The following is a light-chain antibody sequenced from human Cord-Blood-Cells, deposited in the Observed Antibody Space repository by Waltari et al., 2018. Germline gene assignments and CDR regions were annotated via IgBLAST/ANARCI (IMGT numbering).Light chain of an antibody. CDR3: QQSYSTPPT. V-gene: IGKV1-39*01. CDR2: AAS. J-gene: IGKJ1*01. CDR1: QSISSY. Sequence: DIQMTQSPSSLSASVGDRVTITCRASQSISSYLNWYQQKPGKAPKLLIYAASSLQSGFPARFSGSGSGTDCTLTISSLQPEDFATYYCQQSYSTPPTFGQGTKVEIK.